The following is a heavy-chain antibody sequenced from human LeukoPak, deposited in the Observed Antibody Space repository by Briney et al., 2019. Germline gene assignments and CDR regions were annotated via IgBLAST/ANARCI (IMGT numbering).Heavy chain of an antibody. J-gene: IGHJ4*02. Sequence: GASVKVSCKVSGYTLTELSMHWVRQAPGKGLEWMGGFDPEDGEAIYAQKFQGRVNMTEDTSTDTAYMELSSLRSEDTAVYYCATDQGVRYFDWSEGYYFDYWGQGTLVTVSS. V-gene: IGHV1-24*01. CDR1: GYTLTELS. D-gene: IGHD3-9*01. CDR2: FDPEDGEA. CDR3: ATDQGVRYFDWSEGYYFDY.